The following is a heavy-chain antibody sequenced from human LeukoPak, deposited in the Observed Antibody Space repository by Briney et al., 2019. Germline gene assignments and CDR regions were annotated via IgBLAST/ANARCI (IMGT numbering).Heavy chain of an antibody. J-gene: IGHJ4*02. CDR3: ARAPIVGASGTPFDY. V-gene: IGHV4-61*01. D-gene: IGHD1-26*01. CDR2: NYYSGST. CDR1: GGSVSSGSYY. Sequence: SETLSLTCTVSGGSVSSGSYYWSWIRQPPGKGLEWIGYNYYSGSTNYNPSLKSRVTISVDTSKNQFSLKLSSVTAADTAVYYCARAPIVGASGTPFDYWGQGTLVTVSS.